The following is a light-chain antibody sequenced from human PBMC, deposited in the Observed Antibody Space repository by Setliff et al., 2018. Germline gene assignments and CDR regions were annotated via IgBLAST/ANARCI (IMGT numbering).Light chain of an antibody. CDR1: RSNTGSNS. V-gene: IGLV1-44*01. Sequence: QSVLTQPPSASGTPGQRVTISCSGSRSNTGSNSVNWYQQLPGTAPKLLIYSNNERPSGVPDRFSGSKSGTSASLAISGLQSDDEADYYCAAWDDSLNGVLFGGGTKGTVL. J-gene: IGLJ2*01. CDR2: SNN. CDR3: AAWDDSLNGVL.